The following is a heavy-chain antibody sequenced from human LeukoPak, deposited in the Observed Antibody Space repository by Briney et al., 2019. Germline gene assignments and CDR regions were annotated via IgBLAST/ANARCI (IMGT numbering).Heavy chain of an antibody. J-gene: IGHJ5*02. CDR3: ARDPSRTMVRGVIPWFDP. V-gene: IGHV7-4-1*02. CDR1: GYTFTSYA. D-gene: IGHD3-10*01. CDR2: INTNTGNP. Sequence: ASVKVSCKASGYTFTSYAMNWVRQAPGQGLERMGWINTNTGNPTYAQGFTGRFVFSLDTSVSTAYLQISSLKAEDTAVYYCARDPSRTMVRGVIPWFDPWGQGTLVTVSS.